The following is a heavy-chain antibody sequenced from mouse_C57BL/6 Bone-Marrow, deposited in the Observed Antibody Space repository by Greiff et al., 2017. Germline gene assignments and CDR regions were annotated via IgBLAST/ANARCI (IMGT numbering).Heavy chain of an antibody. V-gene: IGHV5-2*01. CDR3: ARQRQLRLRRAY. CDR1: EYEFPSHD. J-gene: IGHJ3*01. CDR2: INSDGGST. Sequence: EVQGVEAGGGLVQPGESLKLSCESNEYEFPSHDMSWVRKTPEKRLELVAAINSDGGSTYYPDTMERRFIISRDNTKKTLYLQMSSLRSEDTALYYCARQRQLRLRRAYWGQGTLVTVSA. D-gene: IGHD3-2*02.